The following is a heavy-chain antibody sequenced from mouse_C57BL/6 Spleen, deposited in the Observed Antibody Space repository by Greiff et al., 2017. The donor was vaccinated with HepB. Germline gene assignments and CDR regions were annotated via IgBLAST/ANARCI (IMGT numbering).Heavy chain of an antibody. D-gene: IGHD1-1*01. CDR1: GYTFTDYN. Sequence: VQLQQSGPELVKPGASVKIPCKASGYTFTDYNMDWVKQSHGKSLEWIGDINPNNGGTIYNQKFKGKATLTVDKSSSTAYMELRSLTSEDTAVYYCARGDYYGPSYYFDYWGQGTTLTVSS. V-gene: IGHV1-18*01. CDR3: ARGDYYGPSYYFDY. J-gene: IGHJ2*01. CDR2: INPNNGGT.